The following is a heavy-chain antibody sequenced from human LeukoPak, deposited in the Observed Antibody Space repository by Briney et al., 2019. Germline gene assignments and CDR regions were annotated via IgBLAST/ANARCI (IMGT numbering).Heavy chain of an antibody. CDR1: GYSVSTYW. V-gene: IGHV5-51*01. D-gene: IGHD1-1*01. J-gene: IGHJ3*02. Sequence: GESLKISCKGSGYSVSTYWIGWVRQMPGKGLEWMGIIYPGDSDTRYSPSFQGQVTISADKSIDTAYLQWSSLRASDTAMYYCARHVIGAATKSAFDIWGQGTMVTVSP. CDR3: ARHVIGAATKSAFDI. CDR2: IYPGDSDT.